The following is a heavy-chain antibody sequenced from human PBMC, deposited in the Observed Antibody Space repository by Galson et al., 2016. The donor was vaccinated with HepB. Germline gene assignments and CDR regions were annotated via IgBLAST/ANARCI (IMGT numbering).Heavy chain of an antibody. CDR2: ISGSGDST. D-gene: IGHD5-18*01. CDR3: AKAKGFTYGPEYFFDS. Sequence: SLRLSCAASGFTFPSYAMNWVRQAPGEGLEWVSFISGSGDSTYYEDSVKGRFTISRDNSKKTLYLQINSLRVEDTAVYYCAKAKGFTYGPEYFFDSWGQGTLVAVSS. V-gene: IGHV3-23*01. J-gene: IGHJ4*02. CDR1: GFTFPSYA.